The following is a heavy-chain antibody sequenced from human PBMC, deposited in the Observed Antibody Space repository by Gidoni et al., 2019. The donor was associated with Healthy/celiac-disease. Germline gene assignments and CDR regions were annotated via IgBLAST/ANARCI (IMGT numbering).Heavy chain of an antibody. CDR3: ARGIPYCSGGSRYSGWFDP. CDR2: IDYSGST. CDR1: GGSISSYY. Sequence: QVQLQESGPGLVKPSETLSLTCTVSGGSISSYYWSWIRPPPGKGLEWIGYIDYSGSTNYNPSLKSRVTISVDTSKNQFSLKLSSVTAADTAVYYCARGIPYCSGGSRYSGWFDPWGQGTLVTVSS. J-gene: IGHJ5*02. D-gene: IGHD2-15*01. V-gene: IGHV4-59*01.